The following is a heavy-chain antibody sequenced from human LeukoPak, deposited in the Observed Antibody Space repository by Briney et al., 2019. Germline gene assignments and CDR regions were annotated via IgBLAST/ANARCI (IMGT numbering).Heavy chain of an antibody. D-gene: IGHD3-3*01. CDR3: AREDTIFGVGDAFDI. CDR2: INPSGGST. Sequence: ASVKVSRKASGYTFTSYYMHWVRQAPGQGLEWMGIINPSGGSTSYVQKFQGRVTMTRDMSTSTVYMELSSLRSEDTAVYYCAREDTIFGVGDAFDIWGQGTMVTVSS. V-gene: IGHV1-46*01. J-gene: IGHJ3*02. CDR1: GYTFTSYY.